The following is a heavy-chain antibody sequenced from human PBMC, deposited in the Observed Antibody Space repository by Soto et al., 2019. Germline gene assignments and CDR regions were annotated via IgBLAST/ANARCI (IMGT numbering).Heavy chain of an antibody. V-gene: IGHV1-2*02. D-gene: IGHD5-18*01. Sequence: AAVKVSCKACGCTFTGYYMHWVRQAPGQGLEWMGWINPNSGGTKYAQRFQGRVTMTRDTSISTAYMELSSLRSDDTAVYYCARGSGYSYGYGKCWRQRTRITVS. CDR1: GCTFTGYY. J-gene: IGHJ4*02. CDR2: INPNSGGT. CDR3: ARGSGYSYGYGKC.